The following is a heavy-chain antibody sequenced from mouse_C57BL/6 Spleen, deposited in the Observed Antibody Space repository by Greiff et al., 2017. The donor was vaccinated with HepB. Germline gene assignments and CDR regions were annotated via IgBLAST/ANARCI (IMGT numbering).Heavy chain of an antibody. Sequence: VQLQQSGAELARPGASVKMSCKASGYTFTSYTMHWVKQRPGQGLELIGYINPSSGYTKYNQKFKDKATLTADKSSSTAYMQRSSLTSEDSAVYYCARSYSNNWYFDVWGTGTTVTVSS. CDR1: GYTFTSYT. V-gene: IGHV1-4*01. CDR3: ARSYSNNWYFDV. J-gene: IGHJ1*03. D-gene: IGHD2-5*01. CDR2: INPSSGYT.